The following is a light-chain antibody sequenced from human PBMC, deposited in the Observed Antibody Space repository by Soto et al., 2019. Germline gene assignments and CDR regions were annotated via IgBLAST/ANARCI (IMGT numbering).Light chain of an antibody. J-gene: IGLJ2*01. Sequence: QLVLTQSPSASASLGASVKLTCTLGSGHSSYAIAWHQKQPGKGPRYLMDLNNDGSHPKGDGIPDRFSGSSAGADRYLIISRLQSEDEADYYCQTWGTGFQFFGGGTKLTVL. CDR1: SGHSSYA. CDR3: QTWGTGFQF. V-gene: IGLV4-69*01. CDR2: LNNDGSH.